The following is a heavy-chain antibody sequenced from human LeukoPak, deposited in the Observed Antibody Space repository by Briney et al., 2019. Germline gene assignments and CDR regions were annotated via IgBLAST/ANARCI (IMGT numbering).Heavy chain of an antibody. Sequence: PGGSLRLSCAASGFTFSSYSMNWVRQAPGKGLEWVSSISSSSSYIYYADSVKGRFTISRDNAKNSLYLQMNSLRAEDTAVYYCARDGVGASPDAFDIWGQGTMVTVSS. CDR1: GFTFSSYS. CDR3: ARDGVGASPDAFDI. J-gene: IGHJ3*02. V-gene: IGHV3-21*01. CDR2: ISSSSSYI. D-gene: IGHD1-26*01.